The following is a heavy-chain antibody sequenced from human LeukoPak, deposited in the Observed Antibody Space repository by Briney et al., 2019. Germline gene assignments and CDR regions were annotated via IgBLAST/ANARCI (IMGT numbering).Heavy chain of an antibody. D-gene: IGHD5-12*01. CDR2: IFYSGST. V-gene: IGHV4-59*01. CDR3: ARGDDYKSTLFDY. Sequence: SETLSLTCSVSGDSISNYYWTWIRQPPGKGLEWIGYIFYSGSTKYNPSLKSRVAISIDTSKNQLSLKVTSVTAADTAVYYCARGDDYKSTLFDYWGQGTLVTVSS. J-gene: IGHJ4*02. CDR1: GDSISNYY.